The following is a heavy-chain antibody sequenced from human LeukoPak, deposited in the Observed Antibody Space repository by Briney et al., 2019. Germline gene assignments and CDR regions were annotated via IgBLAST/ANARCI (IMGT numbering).Heavy chain of an antibody. V-gene: IGHV4-59*01. CDR1: GGSISSCY. D-gene: IGHD3-22*01. Sequence: SETLSLTCTVPGGSISSCYWSWIRQRPGKGLEWIGYIYYSGSTNYNPSLKSRVTISVDTSKNQFSLKLSSVTAADTAVYYCARSEGGNYYDSSGYGYWGQGTLVTVPS. CDR2: IYYSGST. CDR3: ARSEGGNYYDSSGYGY. J-gene: IGHJ4*02.